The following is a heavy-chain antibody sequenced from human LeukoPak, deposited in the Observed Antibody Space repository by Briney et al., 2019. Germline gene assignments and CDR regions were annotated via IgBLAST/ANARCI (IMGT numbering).Heavy chain of an antibody. J-gene: IGHJ4*02. V-gene: IGHV4-4*09. CDR1: GGSISSYY. Sequence: SDSLSLTCTVSGGSISSYYASWIRQPGGKGLGWIGYIYNSGSTNYNPSLKSRVTISVHTSTNQFYLKLSSVTAADTAVYYCARLLSGSYLFDYWGQGTLVTVS. CDR3: ARLLSGSYLFDY. CDR2: IYNSGST. D-gene: IGHD1-26*01.